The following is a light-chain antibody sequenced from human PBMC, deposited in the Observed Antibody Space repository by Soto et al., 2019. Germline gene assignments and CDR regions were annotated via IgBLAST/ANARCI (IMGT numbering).Light chain of an antibody. CDR2: EVS. J-gene: IGLJ1*01. Sequence: QSVLTQPASVSGSPGQSITISCTGTSSDVGSYNLVSWYQHHPGKAPKLMIYEVSERPSGVSNRFSGSKSGNTASLTISGLQAEDEADYYCCSYAGPTTPYVFGTGTKVTDL. CDR3: CSYAGPTTPYV. V-gene: IGLV2-23*02. CDR1: SSDVGSYNL.